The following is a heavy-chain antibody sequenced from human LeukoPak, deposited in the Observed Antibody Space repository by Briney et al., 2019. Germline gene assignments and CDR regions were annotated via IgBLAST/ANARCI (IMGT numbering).Heavy chain of an antibody. CDR2: ISGSGGST. CDR1: GFTFSSYA. V-gene: IGHV3-23*01. Sequence: GGSLRLSCAASGFTFSSYAMNWVRQAPGKGLEWVSAISGSGGSTYYADSVKGRFTISRDNSKNTLYLQMNSLRAEDTAVYYCAKVGRGWFYYFDYWGQGTLVTVSS. J-gene: IGHJ4*02. D-gene: IGHD6-19*01. CDR3: AKVGRGWFYYFDY.